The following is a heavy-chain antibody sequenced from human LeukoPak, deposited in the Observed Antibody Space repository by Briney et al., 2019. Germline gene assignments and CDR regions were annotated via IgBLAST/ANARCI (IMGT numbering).Heavy chain of an antibody. CDR1: GFSFSRYD. CDR3: AKGRQTITIFGVVNTPRANFDY. Sequence: GGSLRLSCAASGFSFSRYDIHWVRQAPGKGLEWVAFIRYDGSNKNYADSVKGRLTISRDNFMSTVYLQMNSLRAEDMAVYYCAKGRQTITIFGVVNTPRANFDYWGQGTLVTVSS. J-gene: IGHJ4*02. V-gene: IGHV3-30*02. D-gene: IGHD3-3*01. CDR2: IRYDGSNK.